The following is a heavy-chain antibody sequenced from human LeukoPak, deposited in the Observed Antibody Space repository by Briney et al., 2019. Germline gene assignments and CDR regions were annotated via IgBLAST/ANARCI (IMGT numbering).Heavy chain of an antibody. D-gene: IGHD3-10*01. CDR2: IYSGGST. J-gene: IGHJ4*02. V-gene: IGHV3-66*01. Sequence: GGSLRLSCAASGLTVSSNYMSWVRQAPGKGLEWVSIIYSGGSTYYADSVKGRFTISRDNSKNTLYLQMNTLRAEDTAVYYCARAPYGSGSSPWFDYWGQGTLVTVSS. CDR3: ARAPYGSGSSPWFDY. CDR1: GLTVSSNY.